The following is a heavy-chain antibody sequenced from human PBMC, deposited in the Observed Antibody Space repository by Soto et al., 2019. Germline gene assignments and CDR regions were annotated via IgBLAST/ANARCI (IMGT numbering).Heavy chain of an antibody. CDR3: AKDAHPSSSLTPDAFDF. D-gene: IGHD6-6*01. Sequence: RLSCVFSGLTFDDEAMHWVRQAPWKGLEWVSGTSWNSGNIAYANSVKGRFSISRDNAKNSLFLQMNSLRAEDTALYYCAKDAHPSSSLTPDAFDFWGQGTMVTVSS. V-gene: IGHV3-9*01. J-gene: IGHJ3*01. CDR1: GLTFDDEA. CDR2: TSWNSGNI.